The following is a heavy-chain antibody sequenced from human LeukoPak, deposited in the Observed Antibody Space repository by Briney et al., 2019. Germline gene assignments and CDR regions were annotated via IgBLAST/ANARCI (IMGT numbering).Heavy chain of an antibody. V-gene: IGHV4-4*07. D-gene: IGHD3-10*01. CDR2: IYMTGST. J-gene: IGHJ5*02. CDR3: ARVALFGSGSYYWFDP. CDR1: GGSISGHY. Sequence: SETLSLSCTVSGGSISGHYWSWIRQPAGKGLEWIGRIYMTGSTNYNPSLKSRVTMSVDMSKNQFSLKLSSVTAADTAVYFCARVALFGSGSYYWFDPWGQGTLVTVSS.